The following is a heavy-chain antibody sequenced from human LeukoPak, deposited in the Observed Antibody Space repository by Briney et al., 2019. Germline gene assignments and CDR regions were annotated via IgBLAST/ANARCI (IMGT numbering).Heavy chain of an antibody. CDR2: ISGSGGSS. V-gene: IGHV3-23*01. CDR1: GFTFSSYA. CDR3: AKDPRYSSSWYYFDY. J-gene: IGHJ4*02. D-gene: IGHD6-13*01. Sequence: GGSLRLSCAASGFTFSSYAMSWVRQAPGKGLEWVSAISGSGGSSYYADSVKGRFTISRDNSKNTLYLQMNSLRAEDTAVYYCAKDPRYSSSWYYFDYWGQGTLVTVSS.